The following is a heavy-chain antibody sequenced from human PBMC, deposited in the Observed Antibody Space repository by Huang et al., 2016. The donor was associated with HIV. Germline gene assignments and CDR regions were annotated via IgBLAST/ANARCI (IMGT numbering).Heavy chain of an antibody. D-gene: IGHD2-8*02. V-gene: IGHV3-23*01. CDR2: ISGSSGNT. CDR1: EVTWSGYG. Sequence: EVQLLESGGGLVQPGGSLRLSCTASEVTWSGYGMSWVRQATGKGLEVVSTISGSSGNTYYADSVKGRFTITRDKSKNTLYLQMNSLRAEDTAVYFCAKKGGLTGFQPLDYWGQGTQVTVSS. CDR3: AKKGGLTGFQPLDY. J-gene: IGHJ4*02.